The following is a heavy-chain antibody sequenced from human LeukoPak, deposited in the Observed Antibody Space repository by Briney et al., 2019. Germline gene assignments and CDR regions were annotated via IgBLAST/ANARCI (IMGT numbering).Heavy chain of an antibody. CDR2: MDSSGRTI. Sequence: GGSLRLSCEASGFTFSSYEMNWVRQAPGKGLEWVSYMDSSGRTIYYADSVKGRFTISRDNAKNSLYLQVNSLRAGDTAVYHCARDAGRRSGLMDVWGQGTTVTVSS. J-gene: IGHJ6*02. D-gene: IGHD3-10*01. V-gene: IGHV3-48*03. CDR1: GFTFSSYE. CDR3: ARDAGRRSGLMDV.